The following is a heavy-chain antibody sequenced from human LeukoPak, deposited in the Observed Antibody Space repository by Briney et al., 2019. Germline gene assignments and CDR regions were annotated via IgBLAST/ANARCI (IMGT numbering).Heavy chain of an antibody. CDR2: IYYSDT. CDR1: GGSISSGGYS. J-gene: IGHJ4*02. D-gene: IGHD5-12*01. V-gene: IGHV4-30-4*07. CDR3: ASHSGGYAY. Sequence: SETLSLTCAVSGGSISSGGYSWSWIRQPPGKGLEWIGYIYYSDTYYNPSLKSRVTISADTSKNQFSLRLNSVTAADTAVYYCASHSGGYAYWGQGTLVTVSS.